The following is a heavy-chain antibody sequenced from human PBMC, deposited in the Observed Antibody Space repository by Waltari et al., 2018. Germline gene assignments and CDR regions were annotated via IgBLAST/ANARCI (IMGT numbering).Heavy chain of an antibody. CDR2: IYHSGST. CDR3: ARETCSSTSCYGYYYYYSMDV. D-gene: IGHD2-2*01. V-gene: IGHV4-38-2*02. J-gene: IGHJ6*02. CDR1: GYSISSGYY. Sequence: QVQLQESGPGLVKPSETLSLTCAVSGYSISSGYYWGWIRQPPGKGLEWIGSIYHSGSTYYNPSLKSRVNISVDTSKNQFSLKLSSVTAADTAVYYCARETCSSTSCYGYYYYYSMDVWGQGTTVTVSS.